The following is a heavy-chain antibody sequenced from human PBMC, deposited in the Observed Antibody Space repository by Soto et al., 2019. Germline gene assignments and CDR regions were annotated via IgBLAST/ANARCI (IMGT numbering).Heavy chain of an antibody. CDR3: VVAAQPYYFDY. CDR2: ISAYNGNT. D-gene: IGHD2-15*01. Sequence: QVQLVQSGAEVKKPGASVKVSCKASGYTFTRYGISWGRRAPGQGLEWMGWISAYNGNTNYAQKLQGRVTMTTDTSTSTAYMELRSLRSDDTAVYYCVVAAQPYYFDYWGQGTLVTVSS. J-gene: IGHJ4*02. CDR1: GYTFTRYG. V-gene: IGHV1-18*01.